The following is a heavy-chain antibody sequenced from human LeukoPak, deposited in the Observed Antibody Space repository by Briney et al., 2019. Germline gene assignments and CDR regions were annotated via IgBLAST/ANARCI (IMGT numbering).Heavy chain of an antibody. D-gene: IGHD1-14*01. CDR1: GFTFSSYG. CDR3: AKSFRSGNFDY. V-gene: IGHV3-30*18. Sequence: PGRSLRLSCAASGFTFSSYGMHWVRQAPGKGLEWVAVISYDGSNKYYADSVKGRFTISRDNSKNTLYLQMNSLRAEDTAVYYCAKSFRSGNFDYWGQGTLVTVSS. J-gene: IGHJ4*02. CDR2: ISYDGSNK.